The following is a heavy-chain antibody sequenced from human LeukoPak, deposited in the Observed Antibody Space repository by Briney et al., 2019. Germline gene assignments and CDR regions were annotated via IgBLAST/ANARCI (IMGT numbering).Heavy chain of an antibody. V-gene: IGHV3-74*03. Sequence: PGRSLRLSCEAYGFSLNSYWMHWVRRAPGEGPVWVSRISVDGRSTAYADSVKGRFTISRDNAKNTLYLGMNSLRADDTAVYYCAREGYSTGWYFFDNWGRGTRVTVSS. D-gene: IGHD6-13*01. J-gene: IGHJ4*02. CDR1: GFSLNSYW. CDR2: ISVDGRST. CDR3: AREGYSTGWYFFDN.